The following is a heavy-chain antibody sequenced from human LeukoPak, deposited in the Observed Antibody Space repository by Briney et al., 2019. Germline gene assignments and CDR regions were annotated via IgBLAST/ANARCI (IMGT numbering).Heavy chain of an antibody. CDR2: IKQDGREK. J-gene: IGHJ5*02. Sequence: GGSLRLSCAASGFTFSSYWMSWVRQAPGKGLEWVANIKQDGREKYYVDSVKGRFTISRDNVKNALYLKMNSLRAEDTAVYYCARDRMISGWYNWFDPWGQGTLVTVSS. CDR3: ARDRMISGWYNWFDP. CDR1: GFTFSSYW. V-gene: IGHV3-7*03. D-gene: IGHD6-19*01.